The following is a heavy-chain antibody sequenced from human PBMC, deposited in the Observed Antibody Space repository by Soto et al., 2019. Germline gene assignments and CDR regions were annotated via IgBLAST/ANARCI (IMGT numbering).Heavy chain of an antibody. J-gene: IGHJ4*02. Sequence: ASVKVSCKASGYTFTTYAVHWVRQAPGQRLEWMGWINAGNGNTKYSQKFQGRVTITRDTSASTAYMELSSLRSEDTAVYYCAREHGLFLEWLLYAYWGQGTPVTVSS. CDR1: GYTFTTYA. CDR3: AREHGLFLEWLLYAY. CDR2: INAGNGNT. V-gene: IGHV1-3*01. D-gene: IGHD3-3*01.